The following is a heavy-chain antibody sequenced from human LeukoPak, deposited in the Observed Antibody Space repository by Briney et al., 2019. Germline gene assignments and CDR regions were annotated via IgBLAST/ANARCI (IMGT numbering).Heavy chain of an antibody. CDR2: IIPIFGTA. CDR1: GGTFSNYA. J-gene: IGHJ4*02. D-gene: IGHD1-26*01. Sequence: SVKVSCTTSGGTFSNYAISWVRQALGQGLEWMGGIIPIFGTANYAQKFQGRVTITADESTSTAYMEPSSLRSEDTAIYYCARVAGSGSYYYYFDYWGQGTLVTVSS. V-gene: IGHV1-69*13. CDR3: ARVAGSGSYYYYFDY.